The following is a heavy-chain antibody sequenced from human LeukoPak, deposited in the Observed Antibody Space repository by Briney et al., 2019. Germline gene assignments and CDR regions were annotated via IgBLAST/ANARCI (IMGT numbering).Heavy chain of an antibody. CDR3: ARDIAVAGIDY. CDR1: GGTFSSYA. J-gene: IGHJ4*02. Sequence: GSSAKVSCKASGGTFSSYAISWVRQAPGQGLEWMGRIIPTFGTANYAQKFQGRVTITTDESTSTAYMELSSLRSEDTAVYYCARDIAVAGIDYWGQGTLVTVSS. CDR2: IIPTFGTA. D-gene: IGHD6-19*01. V-gene: IGHV1-69*05.